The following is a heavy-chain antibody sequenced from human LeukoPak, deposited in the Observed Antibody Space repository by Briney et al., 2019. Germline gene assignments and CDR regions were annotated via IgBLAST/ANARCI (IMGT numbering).Heavy chain of an antibody. CDR3: ARDRGYSTFDI. Sequence: GGSLRLSCAASGFTFSSYWMSWVRQAPGKGLEWVANMDQDGTEKNYVDSVKGRFTISRDNAKNLLYVQMNSLRAEDTAVYYCARDRGYSTFDIWGQGTIATVSS. J-gene: IGHJ3*02. CDR2: MDQDGTEK. D-gene: IGHD5-18*01. V-gene: IGHV3-7*05. CDR1: GFTFSSYW.